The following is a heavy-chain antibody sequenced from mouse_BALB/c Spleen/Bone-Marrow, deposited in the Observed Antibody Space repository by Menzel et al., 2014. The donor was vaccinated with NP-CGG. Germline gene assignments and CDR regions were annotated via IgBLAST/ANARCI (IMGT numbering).Heavy chain of an antibody. Sequence: EVMLVESGGGLVKPGGSLKLSCAASGLTFSDYYMYWVRQTPEKRLEWVATISDAGSYTYYPDSVKGRFTISRDNAKNNLYLQMISLKSEDTAMYYCARDGDYRYAWFAYWGQGTLVTVST. CDR1: GLTFSDYY. CDR3: ARDGDYRYAWFAY. J-gene: IGHJ3*01. CDR2: ISDAGSYT. V-gene: IGHV5-4*02. D-gene: IGHD2-14*01.